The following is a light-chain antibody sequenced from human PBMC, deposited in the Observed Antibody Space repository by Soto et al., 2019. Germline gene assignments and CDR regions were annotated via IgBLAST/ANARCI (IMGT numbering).Light chain of an antibody. V-gene: IGKV3-11*01. CDR2: DAS. CDR3: QQRDTWPPFT. CDR1: QTVRNH. Sequence: EIVLTQSPATLSLSPGERATLSCRASQTVRNHLAWYQQKPGQAPRLLIFDASNRASGIPARFSGSGSGTDFTVTISSLEPEDFAVYYCQQRDTWPPFTFGPGTKVDFK. J-gene: IGKJ3*01.